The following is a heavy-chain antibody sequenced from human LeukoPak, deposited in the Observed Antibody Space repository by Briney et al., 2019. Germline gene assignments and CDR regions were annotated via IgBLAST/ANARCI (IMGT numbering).Heavy chain of an antibody. Sequence: NPGGSLRLSCAASGFTFSSYSMNWVRQAPGKGLEWVSSISSSSSYIYYADSVKGRFTISRDNSKNTLYLQMNSLRAEDTAVYYCAKGPTRSSSWDYWGQGTLVTVSS. CDR1: GFTFSSYS. J-gene: IGHJ4*02. CDR3: AKGPTRSSSWDY. V-gene: IGHV3-21*01. D-gene: IGHD6-13*01. CDR2: ISSSSSYI.